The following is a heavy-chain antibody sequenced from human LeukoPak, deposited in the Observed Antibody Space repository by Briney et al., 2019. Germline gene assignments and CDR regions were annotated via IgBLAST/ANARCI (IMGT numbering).Heavy chain of an antibody. Sequence: PGGSLRLSCAASGFTVSSNYMNWVRQAPGKGLEWVSVIYSGGTTYYADSVKGRFTISRDNSKNTLYLQMNSLRAEDTAVYYCASENYYGSGSYYVPHYWGQGTLVTVSS. D-gene: IGHD3-10*01. CDR3: ASENYYGSGSYYVPHY. CDR1: GFTVSSNY. CDR2: IYSGGTT. J-gene: IGHJ4*02. V-gene: IGHV3-53*01.